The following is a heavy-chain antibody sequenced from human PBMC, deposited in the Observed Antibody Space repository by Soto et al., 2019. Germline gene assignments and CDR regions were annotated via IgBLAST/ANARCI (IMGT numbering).Heavy chain of an antibody. CDR3: ARATHLYDYVWGSYRAPFFDY. V-gene: IGHV4-34*01. J-gene: IGHJ4*02. CDR1: GGSFSGYY. Sequence: KTSETLSLTCAVYGGSFSGYYWSWIRQPPGKGLEWIGEINHSGSTNYNPSLKSRVTISVDTSKNQFSLKLSSVTAADTAVYYCARATHLYDYVWGSYRAPFFDYWGQGTLVTVSS. CDR2: INHSGST. D-gene: IGHD3-16*02.